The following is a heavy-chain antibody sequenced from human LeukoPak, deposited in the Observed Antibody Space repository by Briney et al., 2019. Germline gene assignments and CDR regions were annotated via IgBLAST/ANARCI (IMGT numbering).Heavy chain of an antibody. Sequence: PGGSLRLSCAASGFTFSGSATHWVRQASGKGLEWVGRIRSKANSYATAYAASVKGRFTISRDDSKNTAYLQMNSLKTEDTAVYYCTRRTGEGYYDYWGQGTLATVSS. V-gene: IGHV3-73*01. D-gene: IGHD3-10*01. CDR2: IRSKANSYAT. CDR3: TRRTGEGYYDY. CDR1: GFTFSGSA. J-gene: IGHJ4*02.